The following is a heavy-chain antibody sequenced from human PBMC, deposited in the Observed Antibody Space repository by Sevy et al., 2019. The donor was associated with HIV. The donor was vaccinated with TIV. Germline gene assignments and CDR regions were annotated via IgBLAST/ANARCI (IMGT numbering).Heavy chain of an antibody. D-gene: IGHD3-16*02. CDR3: ATSSIMITFGEVIVIRGHDAFDI. CDR2: FDPEDGET. CDR1: GYTLTELS. J-gene: IGHJ3*02. Sequence: ASVKVSCKVSGYTLTELSMHWVRQAPGKGLEWMGGFDPEDGETIYAQKFQGRVTMTEDTSTDTAYMELSSLRSEDTAVYYCATSSIMITFGEVIVIRGHDAFDIWGQGTMVTVSS. V-gene: IGHV1-24*01.